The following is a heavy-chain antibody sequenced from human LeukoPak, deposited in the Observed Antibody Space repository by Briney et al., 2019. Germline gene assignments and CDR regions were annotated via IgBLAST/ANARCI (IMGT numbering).Heavy chain of an antibody. V-gene: IGHV3-30*03. Sequence: PGGSLRLSCAASGFTFSSYGMHWVRQAPGKGLEWVAVISYDGSNKYYADSVKGRFTISRDNSKNTLYLQMNSLRAEDTAVYYCARDRYGSGSYYYSWGQGTLVTVSS. CDR3: ARDRYGSGSYYYS. CDR1: GFTFSSYG. J-gene: IGHJ5*02. D-gene: IGHD3-10*01. CDR2: ISYDGSNK.